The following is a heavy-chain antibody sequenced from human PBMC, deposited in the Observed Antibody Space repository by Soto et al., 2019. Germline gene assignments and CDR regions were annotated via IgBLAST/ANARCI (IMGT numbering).Heavy chain of an antibody. CDR2: ISSSSSTI. Sequence: LRLSCAASGFIFSSYSMNWVRQAPGKGLEWVSYISSSSSTIYYADSVKGRFTISRDNAKNSLYLQMNSLRDEDTAVYYCARFMGAQYYDFWSGHYGMDVWGQGTTVTVSS. CDR1: GFIFSSYS. CDR3: ARFMGAQYYDFWSGHYGMDV. V-gene: IGHV3-48*02. D-gene: IGHD3-3*01. J-gene: IGHJ6*02.